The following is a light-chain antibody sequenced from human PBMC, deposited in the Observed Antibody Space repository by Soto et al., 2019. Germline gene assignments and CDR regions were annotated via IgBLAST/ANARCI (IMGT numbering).Light chain of an antibody. Sequence: DLQMTQSPSSLSASVGDRVTITCRASQSISNYLNWYQQKPGKAPKLLIYAASRLQSGVPSRFSGSGSGTDFTLTISSLQPEDFATYSCQQSYTTLFTFGPGTNVDIK. CDR3: QQSYTTLFT. V-gene: IGKV1-39*01. J-gene: IGKJ3*01. CDR2: AAS. CDR1: QSISNY.